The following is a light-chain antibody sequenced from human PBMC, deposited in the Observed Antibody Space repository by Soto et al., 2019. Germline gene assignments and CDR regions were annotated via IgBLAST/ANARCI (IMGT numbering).Light chain of an antibody. CDR2: GNT. CDR3: QSYDRSLLDYV. Sequence: QSVVTQPPSVSGAPGQRVTISCTGTSSNIGAGYDVHWYQHLPGTAPKLLIYGNTIRPSGVPDRLSGSKSGTSASLAITGLQAEDEADYYCQSYDRSLLDYVFGTGIKLTVL. CDR1: SSNIGAGYD. V-gene: IGLV1-40*01. J-gene: IGLJ1*01.